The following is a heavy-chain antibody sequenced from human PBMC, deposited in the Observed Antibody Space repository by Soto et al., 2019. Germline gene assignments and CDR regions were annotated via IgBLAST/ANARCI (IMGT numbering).Heavy chain of an antibody. CDR2: ISAYNGNT. CDR1: GYTFTSYG. CDR3: ARELGPENPYYDILTGDNWCDP. V-gene: IGHV1-18*01. D-gene: IGHD3-9*01. Sequence: QVQLVQSGAEVKKPGASVKVSCKASGYTFTSYGISWVRQAPGQGLEWMGWISAYNGNTNYAQKLQGRVTMTTDTSTSTAYMELRSLRSDDTAVYYCARELGPENPYYDILTGDNWCDPWGQGTLVTVSS. J-gene: IGHJ5*02.